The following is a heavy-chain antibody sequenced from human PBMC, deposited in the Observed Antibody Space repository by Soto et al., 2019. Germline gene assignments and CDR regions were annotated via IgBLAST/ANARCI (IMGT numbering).Heavy chain of an antibody. CDR1: GFTFSNYG. Sequence: QVQLVESEGGVVQPGRSLRLSCTASGFTFSNYGMHWVRQAPGKGLEWVTVISYDGNVAYYADSVKGRFTSSRDNSKHTLYLQMNSLRTEDPAVYYCAKEGPITNWYFDYWGQGTLVTVSS. CDR3: AKEGPITNWYFDY. CDR2: ISYDGNVA. J-gene: IGHJ4*02. V-gene: IGHV3-30*18. D-gene: IGHD1-1*01.